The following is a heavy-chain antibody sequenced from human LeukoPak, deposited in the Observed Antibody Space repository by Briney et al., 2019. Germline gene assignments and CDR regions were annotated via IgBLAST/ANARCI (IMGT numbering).Heavy chain of an antibody. D-gene: IGHD5-18*01. J-gene: IGHJ3*02. V-gene: IGHV3-30*04. CDR3: ARDRGAWIQGDAFDI. CDR1: GFTFGSYA. CDR2: ISYDGSNK. Sequence: GSLRLSCAASGFTFGSYAMHWVRQAPGKGLEWVAVISYDGSNKYYADSVKGRFTISRDNSKNTLYLQMNSLRAEDTAVYYCARDRGAWIQGDAFDIWGQGTMVTISS.